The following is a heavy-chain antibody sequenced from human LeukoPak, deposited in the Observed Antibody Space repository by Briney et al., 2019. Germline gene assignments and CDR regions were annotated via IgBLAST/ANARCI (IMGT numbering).Heavy chain of an antibody. Sequence: GGSLKLSCAASGFTFSSYSMNWVRQAPGKGLEWVSSISGSSSHIYYADSVEGRFTISRDNAENSLYLQMNGLRTEDTAVYYCARDTYSRWQTDYWGQGTLVTVSS. D-gene: IGHD4-23*01. V-gene: IGHV3-21*01. CDR2: ISGSSSHI. CDR1: GFTFSSYS. J-gene: IGHJ4*02. CDR3: ARDTYSRWQTDY.